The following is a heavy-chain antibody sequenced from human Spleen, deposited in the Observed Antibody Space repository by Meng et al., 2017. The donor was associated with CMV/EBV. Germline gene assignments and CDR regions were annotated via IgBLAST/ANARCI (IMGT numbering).Heavy chain of an antibody. V-gene: IGHV3-7*03. Sequence: GESLKISCVGSGFTFSSFWISWVRQVPGKGLEWVANINQNGRETYYVDSVKGRFTISRDNTKNSLYLQMNSLRTEDTALYYCGNFGGDYWGQGTLVTVSS. D-gene: IGHD3-16*01. CDR3: GNFGGDY. CDR1: GFTFSSFW. CDR2: INQNGRET. J-gene: IGHJ4*02.